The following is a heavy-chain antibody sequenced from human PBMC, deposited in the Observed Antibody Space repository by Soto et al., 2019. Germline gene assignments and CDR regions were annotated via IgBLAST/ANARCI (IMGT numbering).Heavy chain of an antibody. V-gene: IGHV3-11*01. J-gene: IGHJ3*02. CDR3: ARAYSDAFDI. CDR1: GFTFSDYY. Sequence: PGGSLRLSCAASGFTFSDYYMTWIRQAPGKGLEYVSYISRRGTAIYYADSVKGRFTISRDNAKKSLFLQMSSLRAEDTAVYYCARAYSDAFDIWGQGTMVTVSS. CDR2: ISRRGTAI. D-gene: IGHD2-15*01.